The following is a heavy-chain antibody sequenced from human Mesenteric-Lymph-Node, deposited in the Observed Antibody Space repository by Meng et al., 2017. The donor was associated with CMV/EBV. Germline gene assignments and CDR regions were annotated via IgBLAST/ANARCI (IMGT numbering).Heavy chain of an antibody. CDR1: GFTFSSCD. D-gene: IGHD1-1*01. V-gene: IGHV3-48*03. Sequence: GGSLRLSCAASGFTFSSCDMNWVRQAPGKGLEWVSYISGSGDTIFSADSVKGRFTISRDNAKNSLHLEMNSLRVEDTAVYYCARQDDNYYYYAMDVWGQGTTVTVSS. CDR2: ISGSGDTI. CDR3: ARQDDNYYYYAMDV. J-gene: IGHJ6*02.